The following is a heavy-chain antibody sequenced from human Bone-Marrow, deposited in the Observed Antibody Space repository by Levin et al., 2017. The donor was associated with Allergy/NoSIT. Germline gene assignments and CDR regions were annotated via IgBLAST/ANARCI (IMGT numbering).Heavy chain of an antibody. CDR3: AKDIGVSGHSLFDY. D-gene: IGHD3-3*01. CDR2: ISWHGSII. J-gene: IGHJ4*02. V-gene: IGHV3-43*01. CDR1: GFTFASYT. Sequence: HTGGSLRLSCAASGFTFASYTMHWVRQTPGKGLEWVALISWHGSIIYYADSVKGRLTISRDNSKNSLYLQMNSLTTDDTALYYCAKDIGVSGHSLFDYWGQGTLVTVSS.